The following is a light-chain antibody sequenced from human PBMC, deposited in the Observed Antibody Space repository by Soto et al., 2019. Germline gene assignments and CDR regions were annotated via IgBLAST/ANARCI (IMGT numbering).Light chain of an antibody. CDR2: DVS. CDR1: SSDGGGYNY. J-gene: IGLJ2*01. Sequence: QSALTQHASVSGSPGQSITISCTGTSSDGGGYNYVSWYQQHAGKAPKLMIYDVSNRPSGVSNRFSGSKSGNTASLTISGLQAEDEADYYCSSYTGSSTVVFGGGTKLTVL. CDR3: SSYTGSSTVV. V-gene: IGLV2-14*01.